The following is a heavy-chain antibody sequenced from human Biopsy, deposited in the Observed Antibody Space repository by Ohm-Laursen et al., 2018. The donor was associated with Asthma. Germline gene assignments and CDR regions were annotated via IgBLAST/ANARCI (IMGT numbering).Heavy chain of an antibody. V-gene: IGHV1-69*01. CDR1: GGTFSNFA. CDR3: ARCQVGYSSGWSLLLKKIYYSGMDV. J-gene: IGHJ6*02. CDR2: IMAVFGTT. D-gene: IGHD6-19*01. Sequence: SSVKVSCKAPGGTFSNFAISWVRQAPGQGLEWLGGIMAVFGTTNYAQKFQGRVTITADESTSTAYMEVISLRSEDTAIYYCARCQVGYSSGWSLLLKKIYYSGMDVWGQGTAVTVSS.